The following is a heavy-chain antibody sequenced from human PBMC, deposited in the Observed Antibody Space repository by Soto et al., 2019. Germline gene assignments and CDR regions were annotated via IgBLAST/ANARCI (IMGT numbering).Heavy chain of an antibody. J-gene: IGHJ6*02. D-gene: IGHD2-2*01. CDR3: ARLLSSYHYYYGMDV. V-gene: IGHV1-69*13. CDR1: GGTFSSYA. Sequence: ASVKVSCKASGGTFSSYAISWVRQAPGQGLEWMGGIIPIFGTANYAQKFQGRVTITADESTSTAYMELSSLRSEDTAVYYCARLLSSYHYYYGMDVWGQGTTVTVSS. CDR2: IIPIFGTA.